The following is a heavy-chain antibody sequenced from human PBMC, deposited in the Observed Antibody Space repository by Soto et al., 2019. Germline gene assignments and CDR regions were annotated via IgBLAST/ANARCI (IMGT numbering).Heavy chain of an antibody. CDR1: GFTFSSYA. CDR2: ISGSGGST. Sequence: GESLKISCAASGFTFSSYAMSWVRQAPGKGLEWVSAISGSGGSTYYADSVKGRFTISRDNSKNTLYLQMNSLRAEDTAVYYCAKDDVVVVAATSPAEYFQHWGQGTLVTVSS. D-gene: IGHD2-15*01. CDR3: AKDDVVVVAATSPAEYFQH. J-gene: IGHJ1*01. V-gene: IGHV3-23*01.